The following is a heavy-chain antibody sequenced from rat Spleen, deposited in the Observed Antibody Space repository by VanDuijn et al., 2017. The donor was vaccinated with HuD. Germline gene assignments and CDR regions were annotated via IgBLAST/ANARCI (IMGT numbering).Heavy chain of an antibody. J-gene: IGHJ3*01. CDR2: ISYDGIST. Sequence: EVQLVESGGGLVQPGRPLKLSCVASGFTFSNYGMAWVRQVPTKGLEWVATISYDGISTYYRDSVRGRFTISSDNAKTTLYLQMDSLRSEVTATYSGTRHDYSGVTTNWFAYWGQGTLVTVSS. V-gene: IGHV5-29*01. CDR1: GFTFSNYG. D-gene: IGHD1-4*01. CDR3: TRHDYSGVTTNWFAY.